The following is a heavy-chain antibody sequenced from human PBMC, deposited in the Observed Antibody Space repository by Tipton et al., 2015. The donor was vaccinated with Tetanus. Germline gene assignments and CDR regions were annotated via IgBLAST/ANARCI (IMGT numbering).Heavy chain of an antibody. V-gene: IGHV4-39*01. J-gene: IGHJ5*02. CDR3: ARHLYGYWFDP. D-gene: IGHD3-10*01. CDR2: IYFEGST. CDR1: GGSISDKKYY. Sequence: LRLSCTVSGGSISDKKYYWGWIRQPPGRGLEWIASIYFEGSTYYSPSLKSRVTIALDRSQNVFSPNLTSVTAADTAVYYCARHLYGYWFDPWGQGALATVSS.